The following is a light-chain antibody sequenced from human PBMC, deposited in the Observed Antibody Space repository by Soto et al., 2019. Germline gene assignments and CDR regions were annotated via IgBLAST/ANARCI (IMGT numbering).Light chain of an antibody. CDR2: AAS. Sequence: DIKMTQSPSSLSASVGDRVTITCRASQSISSYLNWYQQKPGKAPKILIYAASSLQSGVPSRFSGSGSGTDFTLTISSLQPEDFATYYCQQSYSTLWTFGQGTKVDIK. CDR1: QSISSY. V-gene: IGKV1-39*01. CDR3: QQSYSTLWT. J-gene: IGKJ1*01.